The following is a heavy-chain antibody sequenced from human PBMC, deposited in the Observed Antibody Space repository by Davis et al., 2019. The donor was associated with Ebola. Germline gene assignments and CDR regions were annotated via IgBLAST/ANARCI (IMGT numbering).Heavy chain of an antibody. D-gene: IGHD1-1*01. CDR1: GYTFTGYY. CDR2: INPNSGGT. J-gene: IGHJ4*02. V-gene: IGHV1-2*06. CDR3: ARAQFPTTSDH. Sequence: ASVKVSCKASGYTFTGYYMHWVRQAPGQGLEWMGRINPNSGGTNYAQKFQGRVTMTRNTSISTAYMELSSLRSEDTAVYYCARAQFPTTSDHWGQGTLVTVSS.